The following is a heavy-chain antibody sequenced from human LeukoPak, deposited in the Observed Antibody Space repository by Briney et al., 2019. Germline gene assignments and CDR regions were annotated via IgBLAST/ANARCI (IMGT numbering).Heavy chain of an antibody. D-gene: IGHD2-21*02. Sequence: GGSLRLSCAASGFTVSSNYMSWVRQAPGKGLEWVSLINTGGTTYYADSVKGRFTISRDNSKNTVFLQMNSLRAEDTAVYYCAKTGGDWYYFDYWGQGTLVTVSS. J-gene: IGHJ4*02. CDR2: INTGGTT. V-gene: IGHV3-53*01. CDR3: AKTGGDWYYFDY. CDR1: GFTVSSNY.